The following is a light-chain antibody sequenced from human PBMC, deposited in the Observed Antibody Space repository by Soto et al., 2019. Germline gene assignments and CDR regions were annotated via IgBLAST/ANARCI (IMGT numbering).Light chain of an antibody. V-gene: IGKV3-20*01. J-gene: IGKJ1*01. CDR3: QQYSRLWT. CDR2: GAS. Sequence: VLTQSQDTLSVSPGERAILSCRASQSVSNNYLAWYQQKPGQAPRLLIYGASSRATVIPDRFSGSGSGTDFTLTISRLEPEDFAVYYCQQYSRLWTFGQRSNV. CDR1: QSVSNNY.